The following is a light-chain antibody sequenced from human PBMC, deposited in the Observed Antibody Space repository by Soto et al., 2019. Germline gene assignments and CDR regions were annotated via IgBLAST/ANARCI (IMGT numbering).Light chain of an antibody. CDR2: DVS. CDR1: SSDVGGYNY. J-gene: IGLJ1*01. Sequence: QSALTQPASVSGSPGQSITISCTGTSSDVGGYNYVSWYQQHPGKAPKLMIYDVSNRPSGVSNRFSGSKSGNTASLTISGLQAEDKADYSCSSFTSSSTLYVFGTGTKVPVL. V-gene: IGLV2-14*01. CDR3: SSFTSSSTLYV.